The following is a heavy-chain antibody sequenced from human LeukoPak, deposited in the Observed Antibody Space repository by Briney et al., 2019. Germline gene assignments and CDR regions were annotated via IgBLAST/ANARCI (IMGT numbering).Heavy chain of an antibody. CDR1: GYTFSGYG. Sequence: ASVKVSCKASGYTFSGYGISWVRQAPGQGLEWMGWISAYNGNTNYVKKLQGRVTMTTDTSTTTAYMKLRSLRSDDTAVYYCARDDLGYCNGGSCYTLYDYWGQGTLVTVSS. CDR2: ISAYNGNT. CDR3: ARDDLGYCNGGSCYTLYDY. J-gene: IGHJ4*02. D-gene: IGHD2-15*01. V-gene: IGHV1-18*01.